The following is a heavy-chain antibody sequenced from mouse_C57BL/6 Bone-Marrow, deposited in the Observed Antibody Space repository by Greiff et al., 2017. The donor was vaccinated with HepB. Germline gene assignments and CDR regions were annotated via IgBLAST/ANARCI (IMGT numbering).Heavy chain of an antibody. D-gene: IGHD1-1*01. CDR1: GFSLTSYG. Sequence: QVQLKESGPGLVQPSQSLSITCTVSGFSLTSYGVHWVRQSPGKGLEWLGVIWSGGSTDYNAAFISRLSISKDNSKSQVFFKMNSLQADDTAIYYCATTTVVATRYFDVWGTGTTVTVSS. CDR3: ATTTVVATRYFDV. V-gene: IGHV2-2*01. J-gene: IGHJ1*03. CDR2: IWSGGST.